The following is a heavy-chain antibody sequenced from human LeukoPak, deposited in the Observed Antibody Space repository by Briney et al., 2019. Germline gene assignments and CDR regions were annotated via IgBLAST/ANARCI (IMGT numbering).Heavy chain of an antibody. CDR3: ARDRPTMRFDY. CDR1: GFTFSSYE. Sequence: GGSLRLSCAASGFTFSSYEMNWVRQAPGKGLEWVSYISSSGSTVYYADSVKGRFTISRDNARDSLYLQMSSLRAEDTAVYYCARDRPTMRFDYWGQGTLVAVSS. D-gene: IGHD3-22*01. CDR2: ISSSGSTV. V-gene: IGHV3-48*03. J-gene: IGHJ4*02.